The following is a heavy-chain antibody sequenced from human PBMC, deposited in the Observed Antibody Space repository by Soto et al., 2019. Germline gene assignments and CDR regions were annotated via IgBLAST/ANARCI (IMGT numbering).Heavy chain of an antibody. CDR2: ISGSGGST. Sequence: EVQLLESGGGLVQPGGSLRLSCAAFGFTFSSYAMSWVRQAPGKGLEWVSAISGSGGSTYYADSVKGRFTISRDNSKNTLYLQMNSLRAEDTAVYYCAKSGQQLVSLSHFDYWGQGTLVTVSS. CDR1: GFTFSSYA. J-gene: IGHJ4*02. CDR3: AKSGQQLVSLSHFDY. V-gene: IGHV3-23*01. D-gene: IGHD6-13*01.